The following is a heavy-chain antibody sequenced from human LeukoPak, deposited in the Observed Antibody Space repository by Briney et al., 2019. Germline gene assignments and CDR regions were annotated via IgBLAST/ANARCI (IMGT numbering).Heavy chain of an antibody. V-gene: IGHV4-39*01. D-gene: IGHD3-10*01. CDR2: IYYSGST. CDR3: ARRPPYHGSGSYYNPIFPYYGMDV. CDR1: GGSISSSSYY. Sequence: PSETLSLTCTVSGGSISSSSYYWGWIRQPPGKGLEWIGSIYYSGSTYYNPSLKSRVTISVDTSKNQFSLKLSSVTAADTAVYYCARRPPYHGSGSYYNPIFPYYGMDVWGQGTTVTVSS. J-gene: IGHJ6*02.